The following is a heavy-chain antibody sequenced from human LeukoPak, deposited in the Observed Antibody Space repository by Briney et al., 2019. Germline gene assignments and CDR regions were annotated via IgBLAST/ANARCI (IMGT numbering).Heavy chain of an antibody. CDR3: ARLWIAARQNWFDP. J-gene: IGHJ5*02. CDR1: GGSISSYY. V-gene: IGHV4-4*07. D-gene: IGHD6-6*01. CDR2: IYTSGST. Sequence: SETLSLTCTVSGGSISSYYWSWIRQPAGKGLEWIGRIYTSGSTNYNPSLKSRVTMSVDTSKNQFSLKLSSVTAADTAVYYCARLWIAARQNWFDPWGQGTLVTVSS.